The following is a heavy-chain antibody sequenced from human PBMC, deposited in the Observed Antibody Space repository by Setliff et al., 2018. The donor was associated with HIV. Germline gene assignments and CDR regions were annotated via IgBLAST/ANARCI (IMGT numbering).Heavy chain of an antibody. CDR2: IYISGST. J-gene: IGHJ4*02. CDR1: GGSISSSSYY. D-gene: IGHD1-26*01. V-gene: IGHV4-61*10. CDR3: ARDGRIGVDY. Sequence: SETLSLTCTVSGGSISSSSYYWSWIRQPAGRGLEWIGHIYISGSTNYNPSLKSRVSISLDTSKEQVSLKLNSVTAADTAVYYCARDGRIGVDYWGQGTLVTVSS.